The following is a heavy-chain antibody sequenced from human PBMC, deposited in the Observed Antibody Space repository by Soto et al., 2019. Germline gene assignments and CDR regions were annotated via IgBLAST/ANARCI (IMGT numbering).Heavy chain of an antibody. CDR3: ASHYDMWRVYLTPADY. CDR2: IDTSGTKI. Sequence: QVQLVESGGDLVKPGGSLRLSCAASGYTFSDYYMSWIRQAPGKGLEWISYIDTSGTKIYYADSVKGRFTITRDNGKNSLYLEMNTLRDEDTAVYYCASHYDMWRVYLTPADYWGQGTLVTVSS. J-gene: IGHJ4*02. V-gene: IGHV3-11*01. CDR1: GYTFSDYY. D-gene: IGHD3-3*01.